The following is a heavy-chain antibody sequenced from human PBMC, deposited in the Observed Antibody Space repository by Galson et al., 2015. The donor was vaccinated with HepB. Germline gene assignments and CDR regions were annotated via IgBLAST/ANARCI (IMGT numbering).Heavy chain of an antibody. D-gene: IGHD6-13*01. V-gene: IGHV6-1*01. CDR1: GDSVSDTSAA. Sequence: CAISGDSVSDTSAAWNWIRQSPSGGLEWLGGTYYRSMWYYDYAPSVQSRITINPDTSKNQVSLHLNSVTPEDTAIYYCARDLRGHSSSWYDYGMDVWGQGTTVTVSS. J-gene: IGHJ6*02. CDR2: TYYRSMWYY. CDR3: ARDLRGHSSSWYDYGMDV.